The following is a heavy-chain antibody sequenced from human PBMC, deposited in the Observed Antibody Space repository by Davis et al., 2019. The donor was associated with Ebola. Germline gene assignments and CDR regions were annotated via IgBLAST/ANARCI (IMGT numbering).Heavy chain of an antibody. D-gene: IGHD3-22*01. V-gene: IGHV1-8*01. CDR1: GYTFTSYD. CDR2: MNPNSGNT. Sequence: ASVKVSCKASGYTFTSYDINWVRQATGQGLEWMGWMNPNSGNTGYAQKFQGRVTMTRNTSISTAYMELSRLRSDDTAVYYCARDRGGITMIVVVIYDYWGQGTLVTVSS. J-gene: IGHJ4*02. CDR3: ARDRGGITMIVVVIYDY.